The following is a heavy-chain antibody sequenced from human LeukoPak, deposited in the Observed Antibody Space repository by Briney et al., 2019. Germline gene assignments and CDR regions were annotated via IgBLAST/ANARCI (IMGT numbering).Heavy chain of an antibody. CDR3: ARVAKERVGGVYYFDY. V-gene: IGHV3-23*01. J-gene: IGHJ4*02. D-gene: IGHD1-1*01. Sequence: GGSLRLSCAASGFTFSSYAMSWVRQAPGKGLEWVSAISGSDGSTYYADSVKGRFTISRENAKNSLYLQMNSLRAGDTAVYYCARVAKERVGGVYYFDYWGQGTLVTVSS. CDR2: ISGSDGST. CDR1: GFTFSSYA.